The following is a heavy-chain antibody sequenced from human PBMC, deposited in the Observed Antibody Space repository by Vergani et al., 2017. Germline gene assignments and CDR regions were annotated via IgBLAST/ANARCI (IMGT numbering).Heavy chain of an antibody. CDR2: ISYDGTQK. D-gene: IGHD1-1*01. J-gene: IGHJ1*01. CDR3: ATKSCGTPGCQIGYFRE. CDR1: GFTSSYYG. V-gene: IGHV3-30*03. Sequence: QVHLVESVGVVVQPGRSLRLSCVVSGFTSSYYGMHWVRQAPGKGLEWVAVISYDGTQKYYADSVKGRFTISRDNSKSTLYLQMNSLRTEDTAVYYCATKSCGTPGCQIGYFREWGQGTLVTVSS.